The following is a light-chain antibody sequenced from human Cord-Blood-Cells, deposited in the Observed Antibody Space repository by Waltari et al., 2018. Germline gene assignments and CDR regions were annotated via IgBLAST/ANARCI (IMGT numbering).Light chain of an antibody. Sequence: SYELTQPPSVSVSPGQTARITCSEDKVGDIYPCWYQQKPGQSPVLVIYQDSKRPTGIPERFSGSNSGNTATLTISGTQAMDEADYYCQAWDSSTVVFGGGTKLTVL. V-gene: IGLV3-1*01. CDR3: QAWDSSTVV. CDR2: QDS. CDR1: KVGDIY. J-gene: IGLJ2*01.